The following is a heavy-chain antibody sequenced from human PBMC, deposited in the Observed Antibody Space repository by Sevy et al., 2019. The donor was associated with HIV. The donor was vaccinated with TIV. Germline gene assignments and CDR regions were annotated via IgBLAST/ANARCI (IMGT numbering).Heavy chain of an antibody. CDR1: GGTFSSYA. D-gene: IGHD2-2*01. CDR2: IIPIFGTA. Sequence: ASVKVSCKASGGTFSSYAISWVRQAPGQGLEWMGGIIPIFGTANYAQTFQGRVTITADESTSTAYMELSSLRSEDTAVYYCARVRFAYCSSTSCYDYYYGMDVWGQGTTVTISS. J-gene: IGHJ6*02. V-gene: IGHV1-69*13. CDR3: ARVRFAYCSSTSCYDYYYGMDV.